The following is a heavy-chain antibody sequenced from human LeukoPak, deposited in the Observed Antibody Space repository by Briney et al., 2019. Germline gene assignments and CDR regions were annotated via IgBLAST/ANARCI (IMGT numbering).Heavy chain of an antibody. D-gene: IGHD3-3*01. CDR1: GFTFDYYA. Sequence: QTWGSLSLSCSGSGFTFDYYAMSWFRPGPGQGREGVGLIRSKAYSGTTKYAASVKGRFTISRDNSKNSAYMQMNSLKTEDTAVYYCARVWSGSKNWFDPWGQGTLVTVSS. V-gene: IGHV3-49*03. J-gene: IGHJ5*02. CDR2: IRSKAYSGTT. CDR3: ARVWSGSKNWFDP.